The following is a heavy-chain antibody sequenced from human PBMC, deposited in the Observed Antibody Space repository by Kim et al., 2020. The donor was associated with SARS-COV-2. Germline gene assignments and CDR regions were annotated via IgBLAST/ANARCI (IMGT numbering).Heavy chain of an antibody. CDR2: INHSGST. J-gene: IGHJ4*02. Sequence: SETLSLTCAVYGGSFSGYYWSWIRQPPGKGLEWIGEINHSGSTNYNPSLKSRVTISVDTSKNQFSLKLSSVTAADTAVYYCARGGRRQQLVLAIRTFDYWGQGTLVTVSS. D-gene: IGHD6-13*01. V-gene: IGHV4-34*01. CDR3: ARGGRRQQLVLAIRTFDY. CDR1: GGSFSGYY.